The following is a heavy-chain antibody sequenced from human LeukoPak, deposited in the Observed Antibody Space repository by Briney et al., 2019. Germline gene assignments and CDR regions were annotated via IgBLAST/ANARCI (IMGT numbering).Heavy chain of an antibody. CDR3: ARGNYYSDSSGYYYFYFDY. J-gene: IGHJ4*02. CDR1: GYTFSSYD. V-gene: IGHV1-8*01. Sequence: ASVKVSCKTSGYTFSSYDINWVRQATGQGLEWMGWMNPNSDNTGYAQKFQGRATMTRNTSISTAYMELSSLRSEDTAVYYCARGNYYSDSSGYYYFYFDYWGQGALVTVSS. CDR2: MNPNSDNT. D-gene: IGHD3-22*01.